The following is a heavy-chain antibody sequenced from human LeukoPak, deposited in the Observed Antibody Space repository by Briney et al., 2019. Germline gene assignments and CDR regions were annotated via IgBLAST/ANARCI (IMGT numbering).Heavy chain of an antibody. CDR2: ISSSGSTI. D-gene: IGHD3-3*01. Sequence: PGGSLRLSCAASGFTFSSYEMNWVRQAPGKGLEWVSYISSSGSTIYYADSVKGRFTISRDNAKNSLYLQMNSLRAEDTAVYYCAKGPIYDFWTLIQDYYYYMDVWGKGTTVTVSS. V-gene: IGHV3-48*03. CDR1: GFTFSSYE. J-gene: IGHJ6*03. CDR3: AKGPIYDFWTLIQDYYYYMDV.